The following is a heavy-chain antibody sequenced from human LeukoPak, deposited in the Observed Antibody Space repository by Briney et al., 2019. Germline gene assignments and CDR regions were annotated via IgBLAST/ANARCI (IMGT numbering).Heavy chain of an antibody. CDR1: GGSISSYY. D-gene: IGHD6-19*01. CDR2: IYYSGTT. V-gene: IGHV4-59*01. J-gene: IGHJ4*02. Sequence: SETLSLTCTVSGGSISSYYWSWLRQPPGKGLEWIGYIYYSGTTNYNPSLKSRVTISVDTSKSQFSLKLNSVTAADTAVYYCARSGGYSSPQNYWGQGTLVTVSS. CDR3: ARSGGYSSPQNY.